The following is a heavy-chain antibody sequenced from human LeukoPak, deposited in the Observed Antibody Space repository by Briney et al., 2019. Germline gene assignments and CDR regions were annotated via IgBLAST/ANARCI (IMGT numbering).Heavy chain of an antibody. J-gene: IGHJ3*02. CDR1: GFTFSSYA. CDR3: ARWRPAAPGAFDI. CDR2: IYSGGST. Sequence: TGGSLRLSCAASGFTFSSYAMSWVRQAPGKGLEWVSVIYSGGSTYYADSVKGRFTISRHNSKNTLYLQMNSLRAEDTAVYYCARWRPAAPGAFDIWGQGTMVTVSS. D-gene: IGHD6-13*01. V-gene: IGHV3-53*04.